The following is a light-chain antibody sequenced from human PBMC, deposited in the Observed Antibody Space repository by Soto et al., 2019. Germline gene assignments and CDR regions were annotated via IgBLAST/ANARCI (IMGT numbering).Light chain of an antibody. J-gene: IGKJ1*01. CDR2: AAS. CDR3: QQANSFPWT. CDR1: QGINNR. Sequence: DIQVTQSPSSLSASVGDRVTITCRASQGINNRLAWYQQKPGETPKLLVYAASTLQSGVHSRFSGSGSGTEFTLTIIGLQPQDFATYYCQQANSFPWTFGQGTKVEIK. V-gene: IGKV1-12*01.